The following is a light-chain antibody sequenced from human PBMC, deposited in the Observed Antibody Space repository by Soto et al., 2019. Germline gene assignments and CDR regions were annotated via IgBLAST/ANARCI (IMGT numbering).Light chain of an antibody. CDR1: GSDVGGYKY. Sequence: QSVLTQPASVSGSPGQSITISCAGTGSDVGGYKYVSWYQQYPGKAPKLMIYEVSNRPSGVSDRFSGSKSGNTASLTISGLQAEDEADYYCSSYTSSVTYVFGTGTKVTVL. CDR2: EVS. J-gene: IGLJ1*01. V-gene: IGLV2-14*01. CDR3: SSYTSSVTYV.